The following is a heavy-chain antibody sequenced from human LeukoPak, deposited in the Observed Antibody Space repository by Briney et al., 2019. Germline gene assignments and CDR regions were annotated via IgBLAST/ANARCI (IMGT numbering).Heavy chain of an antibody. D-gene: IGHD3-22*01. CDR1: GFTFSSYA. J-gene: IGHJ3*02. V-gene: IGHV3-23*01. CDR3: AKGNYYERDAFDI. CDR2: ISGSGGST. Sequence: GGCLRLSCAASGFTFSSYAMSGGRQAPGKGLEWVSVISGSGGSTYYADSVKGRFTISRDNYKNTLYLQMNSLRAEDTAVYYCAKGNYYERDAFDIWGQGTMVTVSS.